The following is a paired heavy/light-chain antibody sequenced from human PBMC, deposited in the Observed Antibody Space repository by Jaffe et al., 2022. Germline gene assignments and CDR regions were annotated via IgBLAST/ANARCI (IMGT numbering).Light chain of an antibody. V-gene: IGKV3-11*01. CDR1: QSVSSY. J-gene: IGKJ3*01. CDR2: DAS. Sequence: EIVLTQSPATLSLSPGERATLSCRASQSVSSYLAWYQQKPGQAPRLLIYDASNRATGIPARFSGSGSGTDFTLTISSLEPEDFAVYYCQQRSNWPPTFGPGTKVDIK. CDR3: QQRSNWPPT.
Heavy chain of an antibody. V-gene: IGHV3-11*01. CDR1: GFTFSDYY. D-gene: IGHD3-10*02. CDR3: AREKIGHAIFGSLGYFDL. J-gene: IGHJ2*01. CDR2: ISSSGSTI. Sequence: QVQLVESGGGLVKPGGSLRLSCAASGFTFSDYYMSWIRQAPGKGLEWVSYISSSGSTIYYADSVKGRFTISRDNAKNSLYLQMNSLRAEDTAVYYCAREKIGHAIFGSLGYFDLWGRGTLVTVSS.